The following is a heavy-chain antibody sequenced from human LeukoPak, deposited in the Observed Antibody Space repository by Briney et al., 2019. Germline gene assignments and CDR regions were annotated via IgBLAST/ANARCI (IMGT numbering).Heavy chain of an antibody. CDR2: IYYSGST. CDR1: GGSISSYY. D-gene: IGHD6-6*01. V-gene: IGHV4-59*12. Sequence: SETLSLTCTVSGGSISSYYWSWIRQPPGKGLEWIGYIYYSGSTNYNPSLKSRVTISVDTSKNQFSLKLSSVTAADTAVYYCAREYSSSTNWFDPRGQGTLVTVSS. CDR3: AREYSSSTNWFDP. J-gene: IGHJ5*02.